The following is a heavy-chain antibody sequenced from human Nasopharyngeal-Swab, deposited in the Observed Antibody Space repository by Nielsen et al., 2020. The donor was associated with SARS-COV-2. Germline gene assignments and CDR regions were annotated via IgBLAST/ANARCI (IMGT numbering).Heavy chain of an antibody. V-gene: IGHV3-33*01. J-gene: IGHJ4*02. CDR3: ARDGMGGYPLYSFDS. Sequence: GGSLRLSCAASGFTFSSHGMHWVRQAPGKGLEWVAVIWSDGSNKIYTDSVKGRFTFSRDNSKNTLYLQMNSLGAEDTAVYYCARDGMGGYPLYSFDSWGQGTLVTVSS. CDR1: GFTFSSHG. D-gene: IGHD1-26*01. CDR2: IWSDGSNK.